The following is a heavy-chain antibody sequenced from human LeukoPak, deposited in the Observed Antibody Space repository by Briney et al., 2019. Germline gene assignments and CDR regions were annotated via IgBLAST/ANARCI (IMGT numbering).Heavy chain of an antibody. CDR2: ISSSSSYT. CDR3: ARDRDPHVIGTTAIDY. Sequence: GGSLRLSCAASGFTFSNYAMSWVRQAPGKGLEWVSSISSSSSYTYYADSVKGRFTISRDNAKNSLYLQMNSLRAEDTAVYYCARDRDPHVIGTTAIDYWGQGTLVTVSS. D-gene: IGHD1-1*01. CDR1: GFTFSNYA. J-gene: IGHJ4*02. V-gene: IGHV3-21*01.